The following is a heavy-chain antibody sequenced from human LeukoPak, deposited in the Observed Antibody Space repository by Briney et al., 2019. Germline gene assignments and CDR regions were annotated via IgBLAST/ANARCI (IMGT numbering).Heavy chain of an antibody. J-gene: IGHJ4*02. CDR1: GGSISSGGYY. CDR2: IYYSGST. Sequence: SETLSLTCTVSGGSISSGGYYWSWIRQHPGKGLEWIGYIYYSGSTYYNPSLKSRVTISVDTSKNQFSLKLSSVTAANTAVYYCARVITMVRGVPNFDYWGQGTLATVSS. CDR3: ARVITMVRGVPNFDY. D-gene: IGHD3-10*01. V-gene: IGHV4-31*03.